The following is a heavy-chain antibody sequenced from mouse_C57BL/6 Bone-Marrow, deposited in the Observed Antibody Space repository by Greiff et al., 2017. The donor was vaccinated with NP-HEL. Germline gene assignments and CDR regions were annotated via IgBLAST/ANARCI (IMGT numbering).Heavy chain of an antibody. CDR2: IYPGNSDT. J-gene: IGHJ1*03. V-gene: IGHV1-5*01. CDR1: GYTFTSYW. Sequence: VQLQQSGTVLARPGASVKMSCKTSGYTFTSYWMHWVKQRPGQGLEWIGAIYPGNSDTSYNQKYKGKAKLTAVTSASTAYMELSSLTNEDSAVYYCTRTPTVPPWSFDVWGTGTTVTVSS. D-gene: IGHD1-1*01. CDR3: TRTPTVPPWSFDV.